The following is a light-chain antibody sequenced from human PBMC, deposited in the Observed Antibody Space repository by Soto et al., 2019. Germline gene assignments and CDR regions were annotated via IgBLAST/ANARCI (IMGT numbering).Light chain of an antibody. V-gene: IGKV3-15*01. Sequence: IVLTQSPGTLSVSPGERVILSCRASQNLRNKLAWYQQKPGQAPRLLFYGGFTRATGIPAKFSGSGSETELVPTISSLQSEDFAIYYCRQHNAGPLTFGHGTKLDLK. J-gene: IGKJ3*01. CDR2: GGF. CDR1: QNLRNK. CDR3: RQHNAGPLT.